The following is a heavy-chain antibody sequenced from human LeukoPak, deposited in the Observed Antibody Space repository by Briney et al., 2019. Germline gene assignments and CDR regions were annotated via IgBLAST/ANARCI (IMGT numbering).Heavy chain of an antibody. V-gene: IGHV1-18*01. CDR2: ISASNGNT. CDR1: GYTFSSYG. J-gene: IGHJ4*02. D-gene: IGHD3-16*01. CDR3: ARDPYYVWGRFDY. Sequence: GASVKVSCKASGYTFSSYGISWVRQAPGQGLEWMGWISASNGNTRYAQKFQGRVTVTTDTSTSTAYMELRSLRSDDTAVYYCARDPYYVWGRFDYSGQGTLVTVSS.